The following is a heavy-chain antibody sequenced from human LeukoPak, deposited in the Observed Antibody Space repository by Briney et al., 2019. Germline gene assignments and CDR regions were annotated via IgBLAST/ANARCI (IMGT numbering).Heavy chain of an antibody. CDR3: GRKAGDCGGGSCYSIDY. D-gene: IGHD2-15*01. V-gene: IGHV1-69*05. CDR1: GGSFSSEA. J-gene: IGHJ4*02. Sequence: ASVKVSCKAFGGSFSSEAISWVRQAPGQGLEWMGGIIPIFGTANYAQKFQGRVTITTDESTSTTYMEVSSLRSEDTAVYYCGRKAGDCGGGSCYSIDYWGQGTLVTVSS. CDR2: IIPIFGTA.